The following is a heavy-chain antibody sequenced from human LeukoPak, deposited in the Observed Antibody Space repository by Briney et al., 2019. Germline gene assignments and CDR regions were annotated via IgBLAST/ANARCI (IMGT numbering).Heavy chain of an antibody. Sequence: SSETLSLTCTVSGGSISSYYWSWIRQPPGKGLEWIGYIYYSGSTNYNPSLKSRVTISVDTSKNQFSLKLSSVTAADTAIYYCARVGGMTTVNNAAFDVWGQGTMVTVSS. D-gene: IGHD4-4*01. CDR3: ARVGGMTTVNNAAFDV. CDR1: GGSISSYY. V-gene: IGHV4-59*01. CDR2: IYYSGST. J-gene: IGHJ3*01.